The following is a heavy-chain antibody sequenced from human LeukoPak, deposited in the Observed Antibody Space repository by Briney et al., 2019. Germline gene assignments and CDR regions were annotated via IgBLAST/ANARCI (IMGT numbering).Heavy chain of an antibody. J-gene: IGHJ6*03. V-gene: IGHV3-43D*04. D-gene: IGHD6-19*01. CDR2: ISWDGGST. Sequence: GGSLRLSCAASGFTFDDYAMHWVRQAPGKGLEWVSLISWDGGSTYYADSVKGRFTISRGNSKNSLYLQMNSLRAEDTALYYCAKDATYGSGWYGYYYYYMDVWGKGTTVTVSS. CDR1: GFTFDDYA. CDR3: AKDATYGSGWYGYYYYYMDV.